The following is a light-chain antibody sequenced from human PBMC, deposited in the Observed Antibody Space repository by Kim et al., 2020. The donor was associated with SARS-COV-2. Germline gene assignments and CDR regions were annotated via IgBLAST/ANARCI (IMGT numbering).Light chain of an antibody. Sequence: DIQMTQSPSSLSASVGDRVTITCRASQSINTYLNWYQQKPGKAPKLLIYAASTLQSGVPSRFSGSGSGTYFTLTISSMQPEDFATYYCQRSYSTPPSTFGQGTKLEI. J-gene: IGKJ2*01. CDR3: QRSYSTPPST. CDR1: QSINTY. CDR2: AAS. V-gene: IGKV1-39*01.